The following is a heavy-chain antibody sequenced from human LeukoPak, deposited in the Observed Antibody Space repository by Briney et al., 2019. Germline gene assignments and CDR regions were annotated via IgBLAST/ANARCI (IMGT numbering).Heavy chain of an antibody. D-gene: IGHD2-15*01. V-gene: IGHV3-30*04. CDR3: ARDGGAATFLGY. J-gene: IGHJ4*02. CDR2: ISYDGSNK. CDR1: GFTFSIYA. Sequence: GGSLRLSCAASGFTFSIYAMHWIRQAPGEGRGWVAVISYDGSNKYYADSVKGRFTISRDNSKNTLYLQMNSLRAEDTAVYYCARDGGAATFLGYWGQGTLVTVSS.